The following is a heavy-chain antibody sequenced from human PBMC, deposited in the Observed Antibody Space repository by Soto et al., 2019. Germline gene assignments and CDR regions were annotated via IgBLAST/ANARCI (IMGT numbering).Heavy chain of an antibody. Sequence: ESGGGVVQPGRSLRLSCAASGFTFSSYGMHWVRQAPGKGLEWVAVISYDGSNKYYADSVKGRFTISRDNSKNTLYLQMNSLRAEDTAVYYCAKHGELFDYWGQGTLVTVSS. CDR3: AKHGELFDY. V-gene: IGHV3-30*18. CDR2: ISYDGSNK. CDR1: GFTFSSYG. J-gene: IGHJ4*02. D-gene: IGHD3-10*01.